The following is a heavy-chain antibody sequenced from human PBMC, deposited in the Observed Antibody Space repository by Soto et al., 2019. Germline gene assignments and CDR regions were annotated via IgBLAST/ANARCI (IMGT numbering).Heavy chain of an antibody. Sequence: EVQLLESGGGVVQPGGSLRLSCAASAFTFSTYAMTWVRQAPGKGLEWVSSVSGSGGSTYYADSVKGRFTISRDNSKNTLYMHMNSLRAEDTAVYFCAKSYANCSVISCFRAFALDVWGQGPRVTVSS. V-gene: IGHV3-23*01. J-gene: IGHJ6*01. CDR3: AKSYANCSVISCFRAFALDV. CDR2: VSGSGGST. D-gene: IGHD2-15*01. CDR1: AFTFSTYA.